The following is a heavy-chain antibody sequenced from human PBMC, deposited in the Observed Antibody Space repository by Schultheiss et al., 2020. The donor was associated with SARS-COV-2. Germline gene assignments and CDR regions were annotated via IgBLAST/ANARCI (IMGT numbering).Heavy chain of an antibody. CDR1: GGSISSSSYY. V-gene: IGHV4-39*02. D-gene: IGHD2-2*02. CDR2: INHSGST. J-gene: IGHJ4*02. CDR3: AREYRNGFDY. Sequence: SETLSLTCTVSGGSISSSSYYWSWIRQPPGKGLEWIGEINHSGSTNYNPSLKSRVTISVDTSKNQFSLKLSSVTAADTAVYYCAREYRNGFDYWGQGTLVTVSS.